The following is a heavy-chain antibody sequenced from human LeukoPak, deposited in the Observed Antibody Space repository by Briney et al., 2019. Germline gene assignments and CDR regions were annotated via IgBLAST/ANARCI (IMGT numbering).Heavy chain of an antibody. CDR2: ISSSGSTI. CDR1: GFTFSDYY. D-gene: IGHD1-26*01. V-gene: IGHV3-11*01. J-gene: IGHJ6*03. CDR3: GRVDYYDNIFADYSYYYYMDV. Sequence: GGSLRLSCAASGFTFSDYYMSWIRQAPGKGLEWVSYISSSGSTIYYADSVKGRFTISRDNAKNSLYLQMNSLRAEDTAVYYCGRVDYYDNIFADYSYYYYMDVWGKGTTVTVSS.